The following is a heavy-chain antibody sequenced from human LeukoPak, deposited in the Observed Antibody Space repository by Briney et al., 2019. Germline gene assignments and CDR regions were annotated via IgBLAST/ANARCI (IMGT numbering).Heavy chain of an antibody. V-gene: IGHV3-21*01. CDR1: GFTFSSYS. J-gene: IGHJ6*02. Sequence: GGSLRLSCAASGFTFSSYSMNWVRQAPGKGLEWVSSISSSSSYIYYADSVKGRFTISRDNAKNSLYLQMNSLRAEDTAVYYCARDRSSHYGMDVWGQGTTVTVSS. D-gene: IGHD6-13*01. CDR2: ISSSSSYI. CDR3: ARDRSSHYGMDV.